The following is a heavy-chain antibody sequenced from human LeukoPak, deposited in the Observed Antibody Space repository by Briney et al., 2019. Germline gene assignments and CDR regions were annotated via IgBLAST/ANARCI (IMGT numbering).Heavy chain of an antibody. CDR2: INHSGST. V-gene: IGHV4-34*01. D-gene: IGHD6-19*01. Sequence: PSETLSVTCAVYGGSFSGYYWSWIRQPPGKGLEWIGEINHSGSTNYNPSLKSRVTISVDTSKNQFSLKLSSVTAADTAVYYCARATYKYSSGWYTRGGAFDIWGQGTMVTVSS. J-gene: IGHJ3*02. CDR3: ARATYKYSSGWYTRGGAFDI. CDR1: GGSFSGYY.